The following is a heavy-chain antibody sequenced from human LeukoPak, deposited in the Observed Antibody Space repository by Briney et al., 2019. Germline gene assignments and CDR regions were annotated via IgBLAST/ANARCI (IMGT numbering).Heavy chain of an antibody. D-gene: IGHD2-15*01. CDR1: GGTFSSYT. V-gene: IGHV1-18*01. J-gene: IGHJ4*02. CDR3: ARSYCSGSSCYYFDH. CDR2: ISVYNGNT. Sequence: ASVKVSCKASGGTFSSYTISWVRQAPGQGLEWMGWISVYNGNTNYVQKFQGRVTMTTDTSTSTAYMELRSLRSDDTAMYYCARSYCSGSSCYYFDHWGQGTPVTVSS.